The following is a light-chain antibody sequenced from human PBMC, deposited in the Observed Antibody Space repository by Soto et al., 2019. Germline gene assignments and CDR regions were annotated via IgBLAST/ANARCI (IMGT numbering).Light chain of an antibody. CDR2: EVS. CDR1: SSDVGGYNY. J-gene: IGLJ1*01. Sequence: QSVLTQPASVSASPGQSITISCTGTSSDVGGYNYVSWFQQHPGKAPKLMIYEVSNRPSGVSNRFSGSKSDNTASLTISGIQAEDEADYYCSSYTSTKTPYVFGTGTKVTGL. CDR3: SSYTSTKTPYV. V-gene: IGLV2-14*01.